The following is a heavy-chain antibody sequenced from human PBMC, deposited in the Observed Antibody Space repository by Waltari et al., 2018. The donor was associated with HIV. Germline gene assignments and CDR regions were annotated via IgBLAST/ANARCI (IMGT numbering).Heavy chain of an antibody. CDR2: ISSPSDYI. CDR3: ARDLGYYYGMDV. Sequence: EVRLVASGGGLVKPGGSLRLSCVVSGFSFSSYSMKWVRQATGKGLVWVLTISSPSDYIYYVESVKGRGTVARDNAKNSLYLQMNSLGAEDSAIYYCARDLGYYYGMDVWGPGTTVIVSS. J-gene: IGHJ6*02. CDR1: GFSFSSYS. D-gene: IGHD7-27*01. V-gene: IGHV3-21*01.